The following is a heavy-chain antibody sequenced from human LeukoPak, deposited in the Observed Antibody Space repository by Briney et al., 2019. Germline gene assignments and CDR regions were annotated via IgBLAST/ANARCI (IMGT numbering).Heavy chain of an antibody. Sequence: GGSLRLSCAASGFTFSNYAIDGIRQAPGKGLEYVSAIRSDGGSTYYANSVKGRFTISRDNSKNTLYLQMGSLRTEDMAVYYCARASSLYSSSGPDSWGQGTLVTVSS. V-gene: IGHV3-64*01. CDR2: IRSDGGST. CDR1: GFTFSNYA. D-gene: IGHD6-13*01. J-gene: IGHJ4*02. CDR3: ARASSLYSSSGPDS.